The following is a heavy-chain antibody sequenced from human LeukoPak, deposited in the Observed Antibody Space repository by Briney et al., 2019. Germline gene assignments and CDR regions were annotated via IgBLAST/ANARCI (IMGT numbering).Heavy chain of an antibody. CDR3: ARGYSSGPDEY. D-gene: IGHD5-18*01. Sequence: GASVKVSCKASGYTFTGYYMHWVRQAPGQGLEWMGWINPNSGGTSYAQKFQGWVTMTRDTSISTAYMELSRPKSDDTAVYYCARGYSSGPDEYWGQGTQVTVSS. CDR1: GYTFTGYY. V-gene: IGHV1-2*04. CDR2: INPNSGGT. J-gene: IGHJ4*01.